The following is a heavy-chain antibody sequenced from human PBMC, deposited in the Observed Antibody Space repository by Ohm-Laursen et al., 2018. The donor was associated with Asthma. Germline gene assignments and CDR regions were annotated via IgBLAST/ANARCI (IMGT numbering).Heavy chain of an antibody. D-gene: IGHD2-15*01. CDR2: ISYDGSNK. V-gene: IGHV3-30*18. CDR1: GFTFSSYG. CDR3: AKTLGYCSGGSCYSGYGMDV. J-gene: IGHJ6*02. Sequence: RSLRLSYAASGFTFSSYGMHWVRQAPGKGLEWVAVISYDGSNKYYADSVKGRFTISRDNSKNTLYLQMNSLRAEDTAVYYCAKTLGYCSGGSCYSGYGMDVWGQGTTVTVSS.